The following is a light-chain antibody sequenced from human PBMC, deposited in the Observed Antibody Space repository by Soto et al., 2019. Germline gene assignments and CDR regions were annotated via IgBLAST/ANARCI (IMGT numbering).Light chain of an antibody. CDR1: QGFXTF. V-gene: IGKV3-11*02. CDR3: QQCYKWPQWT. Sequence: IGVTHSAATLSLSPGESATLSCRASQGFXTFFVWYQQKPGQAPRLLSXDESNRATGIPARFSGSGSGRDFTLTISSLEPEYFALYYCQQCYKWPQWTFGQGTKVDIK. CDR2: DES. J-gene: IGKJ1*01.